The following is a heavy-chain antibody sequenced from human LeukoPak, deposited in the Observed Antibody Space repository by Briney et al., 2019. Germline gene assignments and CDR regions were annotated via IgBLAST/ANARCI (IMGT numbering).Heavy chain of an antibody. V-gene: IGHV5-51*01. CDR3: ARPWIVGAASTSGAFDI. CDR1: GYSFTSYW. J-gene: IGHJ3*02. Sequence: GESLKISCKGSGYSFTSYWIGWVRQMPGKGLEWMGIIYPGDSDTRYSPSFQGQVTISADKSISTTYLQWSSLKASDTAMCYCARPWIVGAASTSGAFDIWGQGTMVIVSS. CDR2: IYPGDSDT. D-gene: IGHD1-26*01.